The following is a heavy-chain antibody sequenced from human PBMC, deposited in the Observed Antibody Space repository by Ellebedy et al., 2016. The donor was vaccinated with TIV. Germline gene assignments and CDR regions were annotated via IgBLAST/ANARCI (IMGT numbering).Heavy chain of an antibody. CDR2: INPNSGGT. D-gene: IGHD3-10*01. J-gene: IGHJ4*02. V-gene: IGHV1-2*02. Sequence: AASVKVSCKTSGYTFTDYYIHWVRQAPGQGLEWMAWINPNSGGTNYAQKFQGRVTVTRDTSTSTAFLELSRLRSDDTAVYFCAVARGIRGVFWGQGTLVTVSS. CDR3: AVARGIRGVF. CDR1: GYTFTDYY.